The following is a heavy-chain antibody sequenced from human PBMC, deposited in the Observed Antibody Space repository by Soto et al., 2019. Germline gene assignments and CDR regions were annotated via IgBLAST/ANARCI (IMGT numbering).Heavy chain of an antibody. J-gene: IGHJ6*02. CDR1: GGSISSGGYS. V-gene: IGHV4-30-2*05. Sequence: PSETLSLTCAVSGGSISSGGYSWSWIRQPPGKGLEWIGYIYHSGSTYYNPSLKSRVTISVDTSRNQFSLKLSSVTAADTAVYYCARIIYDSSGYYLDVWGQGTTVTVSS. D-gene: IGHD3-22*01. CDR2: IYHSGST. CDR3: ARIIYDSSGYYLDV.